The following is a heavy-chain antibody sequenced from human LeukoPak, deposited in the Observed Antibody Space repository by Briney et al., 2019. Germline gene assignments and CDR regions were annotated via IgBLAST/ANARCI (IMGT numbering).Heavy chain of an antibody. V-gene: IGHV4-61*01. CDR3: ASGGSYYVLDY. CDR2: LFYSGSTNSGST. D-gene: IGHD3-22*01. Sequence: ASETLSLTCTVSGGSVGSGRSYWSWIRQPPGKELEWIGYLFYSGSTNSGSTNYNPSLRSRVTISVDTSKNQFSLMLNSVTAADTAVHYCASGGSYYVLDYWGQGTLVTVSS. CDR1: GGSVGSGRSY. J-gene: IGHJ4*02.